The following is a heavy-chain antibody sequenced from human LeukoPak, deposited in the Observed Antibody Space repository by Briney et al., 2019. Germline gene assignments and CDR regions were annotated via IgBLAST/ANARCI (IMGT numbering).Heavy chain of an antibody. CDR3: AKDWGYYGSGSYHDY. CDR2: ISGSGGST. CDR1: GFTFSSYA. J-gene: IGHJ4*02. Sequence: GGSLRLSCAASGFTFSSYAMSWVRQAPGKGLEWVSAISGSGGSTYYADSVKGRFTISRDNSKNTLYLQMNSLRAEDTAVYYCAKDWGYYGSGSYHDYWGQGTLVTVSS. D-gene: IGHD3-10*01. V-gene: IGHV3-23*01.